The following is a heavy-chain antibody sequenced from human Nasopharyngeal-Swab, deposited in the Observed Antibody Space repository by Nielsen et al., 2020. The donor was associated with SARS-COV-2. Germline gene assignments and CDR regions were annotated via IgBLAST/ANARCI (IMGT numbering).Heavy chain of an antibody. CDR1: GFTFSSYG. J-gene: IGHJ6*02. D-gene: IGHD1-1*01. CDR3: ARDESWRYYYGMDV. V-gene: IGHV3-30*03. CDR2: ISYDGSNK. Sequence: GESLKISCAASGFTFSSYGMHWVRQAPGKGLEWVAVISYDGSNKYYADSVKGRFTISRDNSKNTLYLQMNSLRAEDTAVYYCARDESWRYYYGMDVWGQGTTVTVSS.